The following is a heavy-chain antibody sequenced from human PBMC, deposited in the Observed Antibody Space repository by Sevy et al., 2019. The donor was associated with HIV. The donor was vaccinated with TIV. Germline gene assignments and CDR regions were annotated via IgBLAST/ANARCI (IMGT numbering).Heavy chain of an antibody. J-gene: IGHJ4*02. CDR2: IYYRGNT. Sequence: WETLSLTCSVSGDSITSSSYYWGWIRQPPEKGLEWIGIIYYRGNTYYNPSLKSRVTIFVDTSKNHFSLKLTSVTAADTAFYYCARRAYGSSHYFDYWGQGTLVTVSS. CDR1: GDSITSSSYY. CDR3: ARRAYGSSHYFDY. D-gene: IGHD6-13*01. V-gene: IGHV4-39*02.